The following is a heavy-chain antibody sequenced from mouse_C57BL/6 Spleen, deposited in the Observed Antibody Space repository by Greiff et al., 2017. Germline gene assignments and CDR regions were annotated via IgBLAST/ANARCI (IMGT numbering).Heavy chain of an antibody. CDR1: GYTFTSYW. Sequence: QVQLKQPGAELVRPGSSVKLSCKASGYTFTSYWMDWVKQRPGQGLAWIGNIYTSDSETHYNQKFKDKATLNVYKSSSTSYMQLSSLTSEDSAFYYCARGHYYGSSYWYFDVWGTGTTVTVSS. CDR2: IYTSDSET. CDR3: ARGHYYGSSYWYFDV. J-gene: IGHJ1*03. V-gene: IGHV1-61*01. D-gene: IGHD1-1*01.